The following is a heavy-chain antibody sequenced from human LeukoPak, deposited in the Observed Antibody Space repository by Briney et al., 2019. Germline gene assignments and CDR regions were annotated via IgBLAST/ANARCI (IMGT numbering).Heavy chain of an antibody. CDR3: ASRSPYYGSLDY. D-gene: IGHD3-10*01. CDR1: GGSISSSSYY. J-gene: IGHJ4*02. Sequence: SETLSLTCTVSGGSISSSSYYWGWIRQPPGKGLEWIGSIYYSGSIYYNPSLKSRVTISVDTSKNQFSLKLSSVTAADTAVYYCASRSPYYGSLDYWGQGTLVTVSS. CDR2: IYYSGSI. V-gene: IGHV4-39*07.